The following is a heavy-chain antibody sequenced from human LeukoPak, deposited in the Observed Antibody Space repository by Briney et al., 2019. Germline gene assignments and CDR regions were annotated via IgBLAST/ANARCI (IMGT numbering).Heavy chain of an antibody. J-gene: IGHJ4*02. CDR3: ARGYCTNISCVIDY. V-gene: IGHV4-59*01. D-gene: IGHD2-8*01. CDR1: DGSFSSYY. Sequence: SETLSLTCTVSDGSFSSYYWSWIRQPPGKGLEWIGYIFDSGSTSYNPSLKSRVTMSVDTSKNQFSLKLRSVTAADTAVYSCARGYCTNISCVIDYWGQGTLVTVSS. CDR2: IFDSGST.